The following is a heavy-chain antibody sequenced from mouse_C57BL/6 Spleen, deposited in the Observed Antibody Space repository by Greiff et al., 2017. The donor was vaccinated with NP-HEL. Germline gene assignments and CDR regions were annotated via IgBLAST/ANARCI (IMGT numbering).Heavy chain of an antibody. Sequence: QQSCKASGYTFTSYWMQWVKQRPGQGLEWIGEIDPSDSYTNYNQKFKGKATLTVDTSSSTAYMQLSSLTSEDSAVYYCARTYSNYFDYWGQGTTLTVSS. V-gene: IGHV1-50*01. D-gene: IGHD2-5*01. CDR3: ARTYSNYFDY. CDR2: IDPSDSYT. CDR1: GYTFTSYW. J-gene: IGHJ2*01.